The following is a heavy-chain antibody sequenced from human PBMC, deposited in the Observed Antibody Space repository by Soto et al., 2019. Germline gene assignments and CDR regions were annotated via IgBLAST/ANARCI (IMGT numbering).Heavy chain of an antibody. V-gene: IGHV4-31*03. Sequence: QVQLQESGPGLVKPSQTLSLTCTVSGGSISSSGHYWSWIRQHPGKGLEWIGYIFYTGNTYYHPSLKSRLIISVDSSKNQSSLKLSSVTAADTAVYYCARLRDGYNHVNFDYWGQGTLVTVSS. J-gene: IGHJ4*02. CDR3: ARLRDGYNHVNFDY. CDR2: IFYTGNT. CDR1: GGSISSSGHY. D-gene: IGHD5-12*01.